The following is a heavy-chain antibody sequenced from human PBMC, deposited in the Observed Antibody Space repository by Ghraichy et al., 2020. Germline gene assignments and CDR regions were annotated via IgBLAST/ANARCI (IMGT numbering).Heavy chain of an antibody. D-gene: IGHD7-27*01. J-gene: IGHJ4*02. Sequence: SGPTLVKPTQTLTLTCTFSGFSLSTSGMCVSWIRQPPGKALEWLARIDWDDDKYYSTSLKTRLTISQDTSKNQVVLTMTNMDPVDTATYYCARISLGTGDKFKYYFDYWGQGTLVXVSS. CDR2: IDWDDDK. CDR1: GFSLSTSGMC. V-gene: IGHV2-70*11. CDR3: ARISLGTGDKFKYYFDY.